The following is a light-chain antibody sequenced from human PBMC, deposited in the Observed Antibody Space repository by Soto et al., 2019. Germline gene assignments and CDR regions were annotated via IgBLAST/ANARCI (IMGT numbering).Light chain of an antibody. CDR3: STWDDSLRGLV. CDR2: SNH. Sequence: QSVLTQPPSASGAPGQGISISCSGSSSNIGGNSVSWYRQVPGTAPKLLIFSNHQRPSGVPDRFSGSKSGTSAPLAISGLQSEDEADYYCSTWDDSLRGLVFGGGTQLT. V-gene: IGLV1-44*01. J-gene: IGLJ2*01. CDR1: SSNIGGNS.